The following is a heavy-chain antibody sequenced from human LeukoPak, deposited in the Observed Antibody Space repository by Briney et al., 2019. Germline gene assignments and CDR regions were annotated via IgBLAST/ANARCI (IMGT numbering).Heavy chain of an antibody. V-gene: IGHV5-51*01. CDR1: GYNLNSYW. CDR3: AKRGSSSWFDY. D-gene: IGHD3-16*01. CDR2: IYPGDSDT. J-gene: IGHJ4*02. Sequence: GESLKISCKGSGYNLNSYWIGWARQKPGKGLEWMGIIYPGDSDTRCRPSFQGQVTISADKSISTAYLQWSSLKASDTAVYYCAKRGSSSWFDYWGQGTLVTVSS.